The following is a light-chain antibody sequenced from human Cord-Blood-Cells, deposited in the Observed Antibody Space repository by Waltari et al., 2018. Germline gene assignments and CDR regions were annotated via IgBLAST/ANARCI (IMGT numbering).Light chain of an antibody. Sequence: QSALTQPASVSGSPGQSITISCTGTSTAVGSYNIVSWYQQHPGKAPKLIIYEGSKRPSGVSNRFSGFKSGNTASLTSSGLQAEDEADYYCCSYAGSSTWVFGGGTKLTVL. J-gene: IGLJ3*02. V-gene: IGLV2-23*01. CDR1: STAVGSYNI. CDR3: CSYAGSSTWV. CDR2: EGS.